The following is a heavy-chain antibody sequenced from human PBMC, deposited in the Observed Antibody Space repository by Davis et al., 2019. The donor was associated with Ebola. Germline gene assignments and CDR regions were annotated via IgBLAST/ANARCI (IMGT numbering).Heavy chain of an antibody. V-gene: IGHV3-74*01. Sequence: HTGGSLRLSCAASGFTFSSYWMHWVRQAPGKGLVWVSRINSDGSSTSYADSVKGRFTISRHNSKNTLYLQINSLRAEDTAVYYCATNQISWELTPSYGMDVWGQGTTVTVSS. CDR2: INSDGSST. J-gene: IGHJ6*02. D-gene: IGHD4-23*01. CDR1: GFTFSSYW. CDR3: ATNQISWELTPSYGMDV.